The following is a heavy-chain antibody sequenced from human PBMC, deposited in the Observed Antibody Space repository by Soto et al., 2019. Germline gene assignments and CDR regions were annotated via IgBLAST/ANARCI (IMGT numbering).Heavy chain of an antibody. V-gene: IGHV4-31*02. CDR3: AQARVITGGAAFDI. J-gene: IGHJ3*02. CDR2: IYYSGNA. Sequence: QVRLQEWGPGLVKPSQTLSLKCSVSGGSITTGGRYWSWIRQLPGKGMEWIGEIYYSGNAFYNALRKSRVAGSAEAAKRRSSPCMCSVTASDTAVCYCAQARVITGGAAFDIWGQGRLVSASS. CDR1: GGSITTGGRY. D-gene: IGHD2-8*02.